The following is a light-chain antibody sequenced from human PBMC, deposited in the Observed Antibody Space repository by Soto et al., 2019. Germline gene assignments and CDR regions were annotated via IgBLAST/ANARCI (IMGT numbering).Light chain of an antibody. Sequence: QSALTQPASVSGSPGQSITISCTGTSSDIGAYNYVSWYQQYPGKAPKLMIYGVTNRPSGVSNRFSGSKTGNTASLTISGLQAEDEADYYCFSHRRGDSHVFGTGTKATVL. CDR2: GVT. J-gene: IGLJ1*01. CDR3: FSHRRGDSHV. CDR1: SSDIGAYNY. V-gene: IGLV2-14*01.